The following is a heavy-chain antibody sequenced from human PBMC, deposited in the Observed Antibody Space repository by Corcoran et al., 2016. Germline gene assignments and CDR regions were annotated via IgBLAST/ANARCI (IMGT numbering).Heavy chain of an antibody. CDR3: TTTDDGDYPFDY. CDR1: GFTFSNAW. J-gene: IGHJ4*02. Sequence: EVQLVESGGGLVKPGGSLRLSCAASGFTFSNAWMNWVRQAPGKGLEWVGRIKSKTDGGTTDYAAPVKGRFTISRDDSKNTLYLKMNSLKTEDTAVYYCTTTDDGDYPFDYWGQGTLVTVSS. V-gene: IGHV3-15*07. CDR2: IKSKTDGGTT. D-gene: IGHD4-17*01.